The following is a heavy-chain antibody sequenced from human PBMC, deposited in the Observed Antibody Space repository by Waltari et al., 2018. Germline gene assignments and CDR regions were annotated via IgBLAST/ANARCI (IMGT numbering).Heavy chain of an antibody. J-gene: IGHJ5*02. CDR3: TREVVPAATIVVNWFDP. Sequence: QVQLVQSGSELKKPGASVKISCKASGYIFTSYAINWVRQAPGQGLELMGWINTRTGNPTYAQGFTGRFVLSLDTSVSTAYLEINNLKAEDTAVYYCTREVVPAATIVVNWFDPWGQGTLVTVSS. V-gene: IGHV7-4-1*02. CDR2: INTRTGNP. D-gene: IGHD2-2*01. CDR1: GYIFTSYA.